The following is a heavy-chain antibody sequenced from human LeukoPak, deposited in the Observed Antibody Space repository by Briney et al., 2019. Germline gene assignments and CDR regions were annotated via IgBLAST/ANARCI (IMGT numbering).Heavy chain of an antibody. V-gene: IGHV4-34*01. CDR1: GGAFSGYY. D-gene: IGHD2-2*01. CDR3: ARSRRYQLLRHAFDI. Sequence: PSETLSLTCAVYGGAFSGYYWSWILQPPGKGLYWIGEINHSGSTNYNPSLKTRVTISVDTSKNQFSLKLSSVTAADTAVYYCARSRRYQLLRHAFDIWGQGRMVTVSS. J-gene: IGHJ3*02. CDR2: INHSGST.